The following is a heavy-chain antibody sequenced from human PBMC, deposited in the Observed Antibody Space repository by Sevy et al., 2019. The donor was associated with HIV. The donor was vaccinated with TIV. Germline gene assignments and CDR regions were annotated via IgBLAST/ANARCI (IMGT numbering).Heavy chain of an antibody. Sequence: SETLSLTCTVSGGSISSSDSYWSWIRQSPGKGLEWIGYIHHSGGTYYNPFLKSRVAMSVDTSEKQFSLKLNFLTAADTAVHYCASKRGYSHCPFDYWGQGTLVTVSS. V-gene: IGHV4-30-4*01. CDR3: ASKRGYSHCPFDY. CDR1: GGSISSSDSY. D-gene: IGHD5-12*01. J-gene: IGHJ4*02. CDR2: IHHSGGT.